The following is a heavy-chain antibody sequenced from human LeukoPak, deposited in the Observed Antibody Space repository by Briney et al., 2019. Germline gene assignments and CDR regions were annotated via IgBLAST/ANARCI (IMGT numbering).Heavy chain of an antibody. D-gene: IGHD3-9*01. CDR2: ISGMGTD. CDR1: GGSMRSYF. CDR3: ARGTEMTKTSGYYSFDY. J-gene: IGHJ4*02. Sequence: PSETLSLTCTVSGGSMRSYFWTWVRQPAGKGLEWIGRISGMGTDYSNPSLGSRITISLDTSNNQFSLKVISVTAADTAVYYCARGTEMTKTSGYYSFDYWGQGTVVSVSS. V-gene: IGHV4-4*07.